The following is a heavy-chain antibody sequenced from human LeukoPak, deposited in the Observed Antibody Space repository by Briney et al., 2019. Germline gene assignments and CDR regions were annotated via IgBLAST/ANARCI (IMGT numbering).Heavy chain of an antibody. D-gene: IGHD6-19*01. CDR1: GGSITSHY. J-gene: IGHJ4*02. CDR2: VYYSGTT. V-gene: IGHV4-59*11. CDR3: ARILDSAWGELGY. Sequence: PSETLSLTCTVSGGSITSHYWSWIRQPPGKGLEWIGYVYYSGTTNYNPPLKSRVTISVDTSTNQFSLKLTSVTPADTAVYYCARILDSAWGELGYWGQGTLVTVSS.